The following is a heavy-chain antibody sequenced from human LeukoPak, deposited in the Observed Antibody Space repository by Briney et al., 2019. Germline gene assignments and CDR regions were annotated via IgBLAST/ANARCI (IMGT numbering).Heavy chain of an antibody. CDR3: AKGEWGGATNWGAFDI. V-gene: IGHV3-30*02. J-gene: IGHJ3*02. Sequence: GESLRLSCAASGFSFRTYGMHWVRQAPGKGLEWVAFIRYDGSNKYYADSVKGRFTISRDNSKNTLYLQMNSLRAEDTAVYYCAKGEWGGATNWGAFDIWGQGTMVTVSS. CDR2: IRYDGSNK. D-gene: IGHD1-26*01. CDR1: GFSFRTYG.